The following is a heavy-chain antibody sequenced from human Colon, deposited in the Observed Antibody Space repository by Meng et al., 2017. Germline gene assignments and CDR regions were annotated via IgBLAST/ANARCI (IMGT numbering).Heavy chain of an antibody. CDR1: GFTFSSYW. CDR3: ARDRAY. CDR2: INSDGSST. V-gene: IGHV3-74*01. J-gene: IGHJ4*02. Sequence: GESLKIPCAASGFTFSSYWMHWVRQVPGKGLVWVSRINSDGSSTSYADSVKGRFTIPRDNAKNTLYLQMNSLRAEDTAGYYCARDRAYWGQGTLVTVSS.